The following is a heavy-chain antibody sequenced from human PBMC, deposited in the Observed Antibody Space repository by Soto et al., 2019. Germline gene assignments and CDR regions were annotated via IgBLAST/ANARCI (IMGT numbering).Heavy chain of an antibody. CDR2: ISSNGGST. V-gene: IGHV3-64D*08. CDR1: GFTFSSYA. Sequence: PGGSLRLSCSASGFTFSSYAMHWVRQAPGKGLEYVSAISSNGGSTYYADSVKGRFTISRDNSKNTLYLQMSSLRAEDTAVYYCVKYCSGGSCYPGSYYYYGMDVWGQGTTVTVSS. D-gene: IGHD2-15*01. CDR3: VKYCSGGSCYPGSYYYYGMDV. J-gene: IGHJ6*02.